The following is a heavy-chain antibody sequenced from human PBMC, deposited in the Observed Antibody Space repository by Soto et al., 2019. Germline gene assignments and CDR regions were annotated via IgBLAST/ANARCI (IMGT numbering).Heavy chain of an antibody. D-gene: IGHD2-8*01. Sequence: GGSLRLSCAASGFSFRDYAMSWVRQAPGKGLEYVSAINGGGDRTYSADSVKGRFTISRDNPKNTLYLQMNSLRAEDTAVFYCAKNPLRNLMTIEPTFANWGQGTLVTVSS. CDR3: AKNPLRNLMTIEPTFAN. J-gene: IGHJ4*02. CDR1: GFSFRDYA. CDR2: INGGGDRT. V-gene: IGHV3-23*01.